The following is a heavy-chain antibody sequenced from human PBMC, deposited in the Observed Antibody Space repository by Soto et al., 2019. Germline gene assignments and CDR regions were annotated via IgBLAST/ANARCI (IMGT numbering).Heavy chain of an antibody. D-gene: IGHD1-26*01. Sequence: SEKLSLTCTVSRASLSNYYWSWFRQPAGKGLEWIGRIFPTGNTDYNPSLRSRVTMSVDTSKNQFSLKLNSVTAADTAVYYCARGSFGPDYCGPGTLVTVSS. CDR2: IFPTGNT. J-gene: IGHJ4*02. V-gene: IGHV4-4*07. CDR3: ARGSFGPDY. CDR1: RASLSNYY.